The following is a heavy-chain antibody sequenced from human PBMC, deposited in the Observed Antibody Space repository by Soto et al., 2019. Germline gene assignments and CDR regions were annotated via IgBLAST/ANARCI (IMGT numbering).Heavy chain of an antibody. D-gene: IGHD3-22*01. J-gene: IGHJ6*02. CDR2: ISSSGSTI. CDR1: GFTFSDYY. Sequence: QVQLVESGGGLVKPGGSLRLSCAASGFTFSDYYMSWIRQAPGKGLEWVSYISSSGSTIYYADSVKGRFTISRDNAKNSLYLQTNSLRAEDTAVYYCARLDGNDYDSSGYYYYYYGMDVWGQGTTVTVSS. CDR3: ARLDGNDYDSSGYYYYYYGMDV. V-gene: IGHV3-11*01.